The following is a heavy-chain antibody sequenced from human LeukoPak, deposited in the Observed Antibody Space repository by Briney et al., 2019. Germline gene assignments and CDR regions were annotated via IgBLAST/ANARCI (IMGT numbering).Heavy chain of an antibody. CDR2: VSYSGRT. V-gene: IGHV4-31*03. CDR1: GDSISSGMCY. J-gene: IGHJ3*02. CDR3: ARGGTTVRTSGAFDI. D-gene: IGHD4-17*01. Sequence: SETLSLTCTVSGDSISSGMCYWRWIRQHPGKGPEGIGYVSYSGRTYYNPPLKSRVTISVDLSKHQFSLNLNSVTAADTAVYYCARGGTTVRTSGAFDIWGQGTMVTVSS.